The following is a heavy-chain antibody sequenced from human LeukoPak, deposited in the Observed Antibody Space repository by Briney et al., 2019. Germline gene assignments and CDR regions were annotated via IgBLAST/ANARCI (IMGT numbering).Heavy chain of an antibody. D-gene: IGHD3-10*01. CDR3: ARDLMGYMDV. CDR2: ISSSSSYI. J-gene: IGHJ6*03. V-gene: IGHV3-21*01. Sequence: PGGSLRLSCAASGFIFSSYSMNWVRQAPGKGLEWVSSISSSSSYIYYADSVKGRFTISRDNAKNSLYLQMNSLRAEDTAVYYCARDLMGYMDVWGKGTTVTVSS. CDR1: GFIFSSYS.